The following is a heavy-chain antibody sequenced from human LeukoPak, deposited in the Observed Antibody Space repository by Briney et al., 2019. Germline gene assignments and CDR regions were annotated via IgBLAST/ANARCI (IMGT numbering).Heavy chain of an antibody. CDR2: ISDSGDRT. V-gene: IGHV3-23*01. J-gene: IGHJ4*02. Sequence: GGSLRLSCAASGFTFGSHAMSWVRQAPGKGLEWVSTISDSGDRTYYADSVKGRFTISRDNAKNSLYLQMSSLRAEDTAVYYCARDGYGSGSFDYWGQGTLVTVSS. D-gene: IGHD3-10*01. CDR3: ARDGYGSGSFDY. CDR1: GFTFGSHA.